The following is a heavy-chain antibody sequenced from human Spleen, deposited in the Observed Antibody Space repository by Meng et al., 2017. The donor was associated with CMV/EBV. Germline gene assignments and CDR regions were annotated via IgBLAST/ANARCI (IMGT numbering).Heavy chain of an antibody. CDR1: GFMFSNYE. CDR3: AREERKDCYICYGMDV. D-gene: IGHD2-21*02. V-gene: IGHV3-30*02. J-gene: IGHJ6*02. Sequence: GESLKISCAVSGFMFSNYEMNWVRQAPGKGLEWVAFIRYDGSNEYYADSVKGRFTVSRDDSKNTVYLQMYGLRRDDTAVYYCAREERKDCYICYGMDVWGQGTTVTVSS. CDR2: IRYDGSNE.